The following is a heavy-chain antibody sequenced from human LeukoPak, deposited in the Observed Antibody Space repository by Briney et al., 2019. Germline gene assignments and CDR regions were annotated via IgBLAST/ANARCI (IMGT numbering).Heavy chain of an antibody. CDR3: ARWDYCGGDCYYYYYGMDV. D-gene: IGHD2-21*02. CDR2: IKQEGSEK. J-gene: IGHJ6*02. CDR1: GFTFSSYW. V-gene: IGHV3-7*01. Sequence: GGSLRLSCAASGFTFSSYWMSWVRQAPGKGLEWVANIKQEGSEKYYVDSVKGRFTISRDNAKNSLYLQMNSLRAEDTAVYYCARWDYCGGDCYYYYYGMDVWGQGTTVTVSS.